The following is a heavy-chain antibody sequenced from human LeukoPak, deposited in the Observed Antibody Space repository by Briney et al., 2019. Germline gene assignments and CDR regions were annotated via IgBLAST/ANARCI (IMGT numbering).Heavy chain of an antibody. D-gene: IGHD5-24*01. J-gene: IGHJ4*02. CDR3: ARASWFRGGYNSRRYYFDY. CDR1: GGTFSSYA. Sequence: ASVKVSCKASGGTFSSYAISWVRQAPGQGLEWMGGIIPIFGTANYAQKFQGRVTITADESTSTAYMELSSLRSEDTAVYYCARASWFRGGYNSRRYYFDYWGQGTLVTVSS. V-gene: IGHV1-69*13. CDR2: IIPIFGTA.